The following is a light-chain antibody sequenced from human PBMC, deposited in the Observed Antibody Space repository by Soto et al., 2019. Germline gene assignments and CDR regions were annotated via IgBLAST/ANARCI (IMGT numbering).Light chain of an antibody. CDR3: SPYTSSSPLVVV. J-gene: IGLJ2*01. V-gene: IGLV2-14*01. CDR2: DVS. Sequence: QSALTQPASVSGSPGQSITISCTGTSSDVGGYNYVSWYQQHPGKAPKLMIYDVSNRPSGVSNRFSGSKSGNTASLTISGLQPEEEADYYCSPYTSSSPLVVVFGGGTRLPGL. CDR1: SSDVGGYNY.